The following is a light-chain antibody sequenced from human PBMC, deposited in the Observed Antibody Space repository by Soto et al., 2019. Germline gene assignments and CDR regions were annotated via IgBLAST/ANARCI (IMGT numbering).Light chain of an antibody. CDR2: DAS. V-gene: IGKV3D-20*02. CDR3: QQRSNWPIT. J-gene: IGKJ5*01. Sequence: EIVLTQSPGTLSLSPGERATLSCRASQIVSSRHLAWYQQKPGQAPRLLIYDASDRATGIPGRFSGSGSGTDFTLTISSLEPEDFAVYYCQQRSNWPITFGQGTRLEI. CDR1: QIVSSRH.